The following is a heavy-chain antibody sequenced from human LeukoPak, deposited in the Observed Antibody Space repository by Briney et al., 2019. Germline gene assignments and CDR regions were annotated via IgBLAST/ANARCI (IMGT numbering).Heavy chain of an antibody. CDR1: GYSFTSYW. J-gene: IGHJ5*02. V-gene: IGHV5-51*01. Sequence: GESLKISCKGSGYSFTSYWIGWVRQMPGKGLEWMGIIYPGDSDTRYSPSFQGQVTISADKSISTAYLQWSSLKASDTAMYYCARSGCSSTSCYPDSSWFDPWGQGTLVTVSS. CDR3: ARSGCSSTSCYPDSSWFDP. D-gene: IGHD2-2*01. CDR2: IYPGDSDT.